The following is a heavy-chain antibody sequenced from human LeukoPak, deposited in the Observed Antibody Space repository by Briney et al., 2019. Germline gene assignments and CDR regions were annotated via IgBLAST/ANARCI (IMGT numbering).Heavy chain of an antibody. J-gene: IGHJ6*02. V-gene: IGHV3-9*01. CDR3: AGCYYYYYGMGV. D-gene: IGHD2-15*01. CDR1: GFTFDDYA. Sequence: GRSLRLSCAASGFTFDDYAMHWVRQAPGKGLEWVSGISWNSGSIGYADSVKGRFTISRDNAKNSLYLQMNSLRAEDTALYYCAGCYYYYYGMGVWGQGTTVTVSS. CDR2: ISWNSGSI.